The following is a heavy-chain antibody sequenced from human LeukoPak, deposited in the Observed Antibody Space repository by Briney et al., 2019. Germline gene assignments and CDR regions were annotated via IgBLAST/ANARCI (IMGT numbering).Heavy chain of an antibody. CDR3: ARSRYYDSSSFDP. Sequence: SETLSLTCTVSGGSITASSYYWGWIRHPPGKGLEWCGSIYYGGSTYYNPSLKSRLTMSVDTSRNQFSLKVNSVTAADTAVYYCARSRYYDSSSFDPWGQGTLVTVSS. CDR1: GGSITASSYY. J-gene: IGHJ5*02. CDR2: IYYGGST. D-gene: IGHD3-22*01. V-gene: IGHV4-39*01.